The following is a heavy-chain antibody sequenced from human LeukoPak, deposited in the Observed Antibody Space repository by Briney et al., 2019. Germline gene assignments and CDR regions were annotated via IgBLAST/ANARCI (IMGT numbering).Heavy chain of an antibody. CDR3: AKDLGWGYFYDSSGPYY. J-gene: IGHJ4*02. Sequence: GGSLRLSCAASGFTFSSYGMHWVRQAPGKGLEWVAFIRYDGSNKYYADSVKGRFTISRDNSKNTLYLQMNSLRAEDTAVYYCAKDLGWGYFYDSSGPYYWGQGTLVTVSS. CDR2: IRYDGSNK. V-gene: IGHV3-30*02. CDR1: GFTFSSYG. D-gene: IGHD3-22*01.